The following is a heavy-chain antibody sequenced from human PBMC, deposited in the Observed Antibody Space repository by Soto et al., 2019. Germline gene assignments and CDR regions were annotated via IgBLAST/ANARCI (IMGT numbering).Heavy chain of an antibody. Sequence: PSETLSLTCTVSGGSISSYYWSWIRQPPGKGLEWIGYIYYSGSTNYNPSLKSRVTISVDTSKNQFSLKLSSVTAADTAVYYCARGDLGYSKYYYYYMDGWGKGNTVTVSS. V-gene: IGHV4-59*08. D-gene: IGHD4-4*01. J-gene: IGHJ6*03. CDR2: IYYSGST. CDR1: GGSISSYY. CDR3: ARGDLGYSKYYYYYMDG.